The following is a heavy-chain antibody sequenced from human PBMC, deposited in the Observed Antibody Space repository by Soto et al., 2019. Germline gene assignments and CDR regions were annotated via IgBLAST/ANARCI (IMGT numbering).Heavy chain of an antibody. D-gene: IGHD6-19*01. J-gene: IGHJ4*02. CDR3: ARDHRRGQWLFYFDY. Sequence: GGSLRLSCAASGFTFSSYAMHWVRQAPGKGLEWVAVISYDGSNKYYADSVKGRFTISRDNSKNTLYLQMNSLRAEDTAVYYCARDHRRGQWLFYFDYWGQGTLVTVS. CDR2: ISYDGSNK. V-gene: IGHV3-30-3*01. CDR1: GFTFSSYA.